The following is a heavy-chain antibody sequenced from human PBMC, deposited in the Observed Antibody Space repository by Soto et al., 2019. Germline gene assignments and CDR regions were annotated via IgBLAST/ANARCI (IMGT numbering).Heavy chain of an antibody. Sequence: GGSLRLSCAASGFTFSSYGMHWVHKAPGKGLEWVAVISYDGSNKYYADSVKGRFTISRDNSKNTLYLQMNSLRAEDTAVYYCAKKRDGYNYYYYYGMDVWGQGTTVTVSS. CDR3: AKKRDGYNYYYYYGMDV. V-gene: IGHV3-30*18. CDR1: GFTFSSYG. D-gene: IGHD5-12*01. J-gene: IGHJ6*02. CDR2: ISYDGSNK.